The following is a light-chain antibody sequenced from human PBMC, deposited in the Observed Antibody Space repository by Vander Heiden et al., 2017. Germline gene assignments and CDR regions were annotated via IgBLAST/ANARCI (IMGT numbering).Light chain of an antibody. CDR2: GAS. Sequence: ETVLTQSPGTLSWSPGERATLSCRASQSVSSNYLVWYQQKPGQAPRLLIYGASRRATGVPDRFSGSGSGTDFTLTISRLEPEDFAVYYCQQDGTSPWTFGQGTKVEIK. J-gene: IGKJ1*01. CDR1: QSVSSNY. V-gene: IGKV3-20*01. CDR3: QQDGTSPWT.